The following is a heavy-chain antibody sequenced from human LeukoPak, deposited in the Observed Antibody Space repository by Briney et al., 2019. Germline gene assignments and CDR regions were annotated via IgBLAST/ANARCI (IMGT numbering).Heavy chain of an antibody. CDR2: IYSGGYT. Sequence: GGSLRLSCAASGLIVSSKYMSWVRQAPGKGLEWVSVIYSGGYTYYADSVKGRFTISRDNSKSTLYLQMNSLRAEDTAVYYCARQLELAAGAFDIWGQGTMVTVSS. J-gene: IGHJ3*02. CDR3: ARQLELAAGAFDI. V-gene: IGHV3-66*04. CDR1: GLIVSSKY. D-gene: IGHD1-7*01.